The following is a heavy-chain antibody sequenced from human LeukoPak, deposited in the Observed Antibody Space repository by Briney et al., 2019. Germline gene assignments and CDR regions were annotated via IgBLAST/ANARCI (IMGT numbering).Heavy chain of an antibody. Sequence: PGGSLRLSCAASGFTFSSSAMSWVRQAPGKGLEWVANIKQDGSEKYYVDSVKGRFTISRDNAKNSLYLQMNSLRAEDTAVYYCASHQYYWGQGTLVTVSS. CDR1: GFTFSSSA. J-gene: IGHJ4*02. CDR2: IKQDGSEK. V-gene: IGHV3-7*03. CDR3: ASHQYY.